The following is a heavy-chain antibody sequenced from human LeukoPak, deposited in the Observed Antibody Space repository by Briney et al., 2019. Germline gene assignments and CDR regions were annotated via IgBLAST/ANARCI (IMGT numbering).Heavy chain of an antibody. D-gene: IGHD5-18*01. CDR1: GGSLSSYY. V-gene: IGHV4-59*01. J-gene: IGHJ4*02. Sequence: PSETLSLTCTVSGGSLSSYYWSWIRQPPGKGLEWIGYIYYSGSTNYNPSLKSRVTISVDTSKNQFSLKLSSVTAADTAVYYCARVSGYSYGSIDYWGQGTLVTVSS. CDR3: ARVSGYSYGSIDY. CDR2: IYYSGST.